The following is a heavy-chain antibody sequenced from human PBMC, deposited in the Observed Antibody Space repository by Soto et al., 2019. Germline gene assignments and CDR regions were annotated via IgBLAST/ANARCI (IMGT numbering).Heavy chain of an antibody. V-gene: IGHV1-18*01. CDR2: ISAYNGNT. J-gene: IGHJ5*02. Sequence: VRQAPGQGLEWMGWISAYNGNTNYAQKLQGRVTMTTDTSTSTAYMELRSLRSDDTAVYYCARSGQSGVAGNHWGQGTLVIVSS. D-gene: IGHD6-19*01. CDR3: ARSGQSGVAGNH.